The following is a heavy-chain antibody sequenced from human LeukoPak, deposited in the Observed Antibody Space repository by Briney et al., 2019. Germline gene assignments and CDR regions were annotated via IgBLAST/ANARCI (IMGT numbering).Heavy chain of an antibody. D-gene: IGHD1-26*01. Sequence: SETLSLTCTVSGGSVSSGSYYWSWIRQPPGKGLEWIGYIYYSGSTNYNPSLKSRVTISVDTSKNQFSLKLTSVTAADTAVYYCVRDRDSGTYYYYYGMDVWGQGTTVTVSS. V-gene: IGHV4-61*01. CDR2: IYYSGST. J-gene: IGHJ6*02. CDR1: GGSVSSGSYY. CDR3: VRDRDSGTYYYYYGMDV.